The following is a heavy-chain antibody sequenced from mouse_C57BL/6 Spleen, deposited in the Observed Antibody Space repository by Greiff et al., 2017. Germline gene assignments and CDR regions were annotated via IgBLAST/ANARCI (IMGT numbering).Heavy chain of an antibody. D-gene: IGHD2-1*01. V-gene: IGHV1-82*01. CDR2: IYPGDGDT. J-gene: IGHJ2*01. Sequence: VKLQESGPELVKPGASVKISCKASGYAFSSSWMNWVKQRPGKGLEWIGRIYPGDGDTNYNGKFKGKATLTADKSSSTAYMQLSSLTSEDSAVYFCARGDGNYGDYFDYWGQGTTLTVSS. CDR1: GYAFSSSW. CDR3: ARGDGNYGDYFDY.